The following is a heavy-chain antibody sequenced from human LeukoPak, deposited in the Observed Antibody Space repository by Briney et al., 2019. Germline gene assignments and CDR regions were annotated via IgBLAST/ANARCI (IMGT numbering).Heavy chain of an antibody. CDR1: GGSISSYY. CDR2: IYYSGYT. J-gene: IGHJ6*03. Sequence: WETLSLTCTVSGGSISSYYWSWIRQPPGKGLEWVGNIYYSGYTTYSPSLRSRVTISVDTSKNQFSLKLSSVTAADTAVYYCARETSQKGAHYMDVWGKGTTITISS. D-gene: IGHD3-16*01. CDR3: ARETSQKGAHYMDV. V-gene: IGHV4-59*01.